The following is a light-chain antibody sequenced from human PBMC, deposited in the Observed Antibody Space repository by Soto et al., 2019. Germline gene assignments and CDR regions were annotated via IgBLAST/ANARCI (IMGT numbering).Light chain of an antibody. CDR1: QSVDTY. Sequence: EIVMTQSPATLSVSPGERATLSCRASQSVDTYLAWYQQKPAQAPRVLIYGASTRATGAPARFSGSGSGTECTLTISSLQSEDSAVYYCHQYRSSLTFGGGTKVDIK. J-gene: IGKJ4*01. CDR2: GAS. CDR3: HQYRSSLT. V-gene: IGKV3-15*01.